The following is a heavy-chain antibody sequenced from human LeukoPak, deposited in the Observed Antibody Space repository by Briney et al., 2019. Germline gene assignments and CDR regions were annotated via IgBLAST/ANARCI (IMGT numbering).Heavy chain of an antibody. CDR3: ARGGYSSSY. J-gene: IGHJ4*02. CDR2: ISSSSTTI. CDR1: GFTFSSYS. D-gene: IGHD6-13*01. V-gene: IGHV3-48*02. Sequence: PGGSLRLSCAGSGFTFSSYSMNWVRQAPGQGLEWVSYISSSSTTIYYADSVKGRFTISRDNAKNSLYLQKNSLRDEDTAVYYCARGGYSSSYWGQGTLVTVSS.